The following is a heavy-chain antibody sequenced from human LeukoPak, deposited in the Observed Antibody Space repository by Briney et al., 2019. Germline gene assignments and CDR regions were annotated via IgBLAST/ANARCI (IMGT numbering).Heavy chain of an antibody. CDR3: ARDMATTVTRFDY. V-gene: IGHV4-39*07. D-gene: IGHD4-17*01. Sequence: PSETLSLTCTVSGGSISSSSYYWGWIRQPPGKGLEWIGSIYYSGSTYYNPSLKSRVTISVGTSKNQFSLKLSSVTAADTAVYYCARDMATTVTRFDYWGQGTLVTVSS. J-gene: IGHJ4*02. CDR2: IYYSGST. CDR1: GGSISSSSYY.